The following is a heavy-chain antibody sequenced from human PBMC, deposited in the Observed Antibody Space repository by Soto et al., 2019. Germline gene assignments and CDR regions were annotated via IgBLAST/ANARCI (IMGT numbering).Heavy chain of an antibody. CDR3: ARLGGYMGWFGELFDY. CDR1: GGSISSSSYY. J-gene: IGHJ4*02. V-gene: IGHV4-39*01. Sequence: SETLSLTCTVSGGSISSSSYYWGWIRQPPGKGLEWIGSIYYSGSTYYNPSLKSRVTISVGTSKNQFSLKLSSVTAADTAVYYCARLGGYMGWFGELFDYWGQGTLVTVSS. D-gene: IGHD3-10*01. CDR2: IYYSGST.